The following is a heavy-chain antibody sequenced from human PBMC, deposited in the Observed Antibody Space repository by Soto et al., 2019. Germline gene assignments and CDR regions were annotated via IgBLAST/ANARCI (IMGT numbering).Heavy chain of an antibody. V-gene: IGHV3-48*02. CDR2: ISGSSDTI. CDR3: ARDHGGSTWFVGIYYYFGMDV. J-gene: IGHJ6*02. Sequence: EVQLVESGGGLVQPGGSLRFSCAASGFTLSSYNMNWVRQAPGKGLEWVSYISGSSDTIYYADSVKGRFTISRDNAKNSLYLQMDSLRDEDTAVYYCARDHGGSTWFVGIYYYFGMDVWGQGTTVTVSS. CDR1: GFTLSSYN. D-gene: IGHD6-13*01.